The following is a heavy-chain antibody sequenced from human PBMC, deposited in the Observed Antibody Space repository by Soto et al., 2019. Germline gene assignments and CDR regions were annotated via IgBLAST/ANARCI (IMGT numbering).Heavy chain of an antibody. V-gene: IGHV4-31*03. Sequence: PSETLSLTCTVSGGSISNANYYWSWIRHHPGKGLEGIGYIYYTWTTYYSPSLESRVAISVDPSQNQFSLKLGAVTAADTAVYFCARASISRCVDRSCPAWFEPWGQGTMVTVSS. CDR3: ARASISRCVDRSCPAWFEP. D-gene: IGHD1-26*01. CDR2: IYYTWTT. J-gene: IGHJ5*02. CDR1: GGSISNANYY.